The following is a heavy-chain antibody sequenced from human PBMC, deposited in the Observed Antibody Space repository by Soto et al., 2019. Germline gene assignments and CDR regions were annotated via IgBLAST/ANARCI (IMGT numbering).Heavy chain of an antibody. CDR1: GFSLSDERVG. J-gene: IGHJ4*02. D-gene: IGHD2-15*01. V-gene: IGHV2-5*02. CDR2: IFWDGDK. Sequence: SGAALVNATQTLTLACTFWGFSLSDERVGVGWIRQPPGKAPEWLALIFWDGDKRYSPFLKSRLSITADTSRNHVVLIMTDMDPVDTATFYCAHSQRRSRCSGGNCYHFDFWGQGTLVTVSS. CDR3: AHSQRRSRCSGGNCYHFDF.